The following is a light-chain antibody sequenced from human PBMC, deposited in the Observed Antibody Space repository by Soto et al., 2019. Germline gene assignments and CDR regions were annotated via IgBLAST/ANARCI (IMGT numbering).Light chain of an antibody. CDR2: AAS. CDR3: QQSHSTPPWT. V-gene: IGKV1-39*01. J-gene: IGKJ1*01. Sequence: DIQMTQSPSSLSASVGDRVTITCRASQSISSYLNWYQQKPGKAPKLLIYAASSLQSGVPSRFSGSGSGTDFTLTISSLQPEDFATYYCQQSHSTPPWTLGQGTKVDIK. CDR1: QSISSY.